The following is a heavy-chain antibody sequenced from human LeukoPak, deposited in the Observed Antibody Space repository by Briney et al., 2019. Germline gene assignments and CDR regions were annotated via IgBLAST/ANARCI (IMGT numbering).Heavy chain of an antibody. J-gene: IGHJ4*02. V-gene: IGHV1-2*06. CDR2: INPNSGGT. CDR3: ASWSRYSSSFDY. D-gene: IGHD6-13*01. Sequence: ASVKVSCKASGYTFTGYYMHWVRHAPGQGLEWMGRINPNSGGTNYAQKFQGRVTMTRDTSISTAYMELSRLRSDDTAVYYCASWSRYSSSFDYWGQGTLVTVSS. CDR1: GYTFTGYY.